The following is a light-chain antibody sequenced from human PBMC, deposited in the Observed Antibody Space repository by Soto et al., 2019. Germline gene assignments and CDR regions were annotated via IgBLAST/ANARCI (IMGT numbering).Light chain of an antibody. Sequence: DIQMTQSPSSLSASVGDRVTITGRASQDINNSLAWYQHTPGNVPKPLFYAPSTLRSGVPSRFSGSGSGTDLILAISSLQPEDVATFYCQNYYSVPPVTFGPGTKVDV. CDR2: APS. V-gene: IGKV1-27*01. J-gene: IGKJ3*01. CDR1: QDINNS. CDR3: QNYYSVPPVT.